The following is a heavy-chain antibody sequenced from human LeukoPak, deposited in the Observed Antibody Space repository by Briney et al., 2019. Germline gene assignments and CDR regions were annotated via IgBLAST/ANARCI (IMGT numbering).Heavy chain of an antibody. CDR3: AKDLSTPQQLVPAAFDY. V-gene: IGHV3-9*01. Sequence: GGSLRLSCAASGFTFSDYWMHWVRQAPGKGLEWVSGISWNSGSIGYADSVKGRFTISRDNAKNSLYLQMNSLRAEDTALYYCAKDLSTPQQLVPAAFDYWGQGTLVTVSS. J-gene: IGHJ4*02. D-gene: IGHD6-13*01. CDR2: ISWNSGSI. CDR1: GFTFSDYW.